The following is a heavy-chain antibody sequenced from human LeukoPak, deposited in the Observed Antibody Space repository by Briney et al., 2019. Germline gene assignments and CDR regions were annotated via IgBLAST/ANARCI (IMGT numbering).Heavy chain of an antibody. CDR1: GFPFNIYA. D-gene: IGHD6-19*01. Sequence: PGGSLRLSCVGSGFPFNIYAMNWVRLAPGKGLEWVSGIFGSGGGIDYAASVKGRFTISRDNSKNTLYLQMNSLRAEDTAVYYCAKDHGSSGWYLQYYFDYWGQGTLVTVSS. V-gene: IGHV3-23*01. CDR2: IFGSGGGI. J-gene: IGHJ4*02. CDR3: AKDHGSSGWYLQYYFDY.